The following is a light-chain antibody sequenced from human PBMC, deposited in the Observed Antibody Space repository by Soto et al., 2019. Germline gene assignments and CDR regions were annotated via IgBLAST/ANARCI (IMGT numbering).Light chain of an antibody. V-gene: IGKV3-15*01. CDR1: QSISSN. J-gene: IGKJ4*01. CDR3: QQYNNWPRAT. Sequence: LVLTRSPGTLSLSPVGIGTTSCMASQSISSNLAWYQQKPGQAPRLLMFRTSSRATGFPARFSGSGSGTEFNLTISSLQSEDFGVYYCQQYNNWPRATFGGGTKVDIK. CDR2: RTS.